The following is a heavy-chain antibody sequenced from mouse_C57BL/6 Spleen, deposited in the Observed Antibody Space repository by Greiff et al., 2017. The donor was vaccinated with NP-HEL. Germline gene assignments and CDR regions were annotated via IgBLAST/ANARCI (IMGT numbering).Heavy chain of an antibody. V-gene: IGHV1-52*01. D-gene: IGHD1-1*01. J-gene: IGHJ4*01. CDR2: IDPSDSET. Sequence: QVQLQQPGAELVRPGSSVKLSCKASGYTFTSYWMHWVKQRPIQGLEWIGNIDPSDSETHYNQKFKDKATLTVDKSSSTAYMQLSSLTSEDSAVYYCARYGSSFYYAMDYWGQGTSVTVSS. CDR1: GYTFTSYW. CDR3: ARYGSSFYYAMDY.